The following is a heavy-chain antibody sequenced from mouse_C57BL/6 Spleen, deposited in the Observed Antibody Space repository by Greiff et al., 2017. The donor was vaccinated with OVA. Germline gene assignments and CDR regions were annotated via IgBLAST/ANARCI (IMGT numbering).Heavy chain of an antibody. CDR1: GYTFTSYW. D-gene: IGHD1-1*01. CDR3: ARSLYYYGSSLLDY. CDR2: IDPSDSYT. V-gene: IGHV1-50*01. J-gene: IGHJ2*01. Sequence: VQLQQPGAELVKPGASVKLSCKASGYTFTSYWMQWVKQRPGQGLEWIGEIDPSDSYTNYNQKFKGKATLTVDTSSSTAYMQLSSLTSEDSAVYYCARSLYYYGSSLLDYWGQGTTLTVSS.